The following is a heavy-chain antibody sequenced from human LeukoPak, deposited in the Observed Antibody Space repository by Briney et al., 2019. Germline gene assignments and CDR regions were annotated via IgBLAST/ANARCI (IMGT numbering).Heavy chain of an antibody. J-gene: IGHJ5*02. CDR3: ARVYCSSTSCRNNWFDP. CDR2: IIPIFGTA. D-gene: IGHD2-2*01. V-gene: IGHV1-69*13. CDR1: GGTFSSYA. Sequence: SVKVSCKASGGTFSSYAISWVRQAPGQGLEWMGGIIPIFGTANYAQKFQGRVTITADESTSTAYMELSSLRSEDTAVYYCARVYCSSTSCRNNWFDPWGQGTLDTVSS.